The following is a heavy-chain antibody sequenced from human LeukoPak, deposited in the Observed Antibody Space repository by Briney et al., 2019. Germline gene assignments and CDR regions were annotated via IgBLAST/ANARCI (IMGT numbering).Heavy chain of an antibody. CDR3: ARGGGPYYFDY. CDR2: IDSGGTT. CDR1: GFTVSSNY. J-gene: IGHJ4*02. Sequence: SGGSLRLSCAASGFTVSSNYMSWVRQAPGKGLEWVSVIDSGGTTYYADSVKGRFTISRDSSKNTLYLQTYSLGSEDTAVYYCARGGGPYYFDYWGQGTLVTVSS. D-gene: IGHD3-16*01. V-gene: IGHV3-66*01.